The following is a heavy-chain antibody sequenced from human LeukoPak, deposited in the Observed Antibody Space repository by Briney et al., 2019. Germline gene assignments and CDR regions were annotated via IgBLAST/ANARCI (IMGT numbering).Heavy chain of an antibody. J-gene: IGHJ4*02. CDR3: ARVRRSWYYFDY. V-gene: IGHV1-8*01. CDR2: MNPNSGNT. CDR1: GYTFTSYD. Sequence: ASVKVSCKASGYTFTSYDINWVRQATGQGLAWMGWMNPNSGNTGYAQKFQGRVTMTRNTSISTAYMELSSLRSEDTAVYYCARVRRSWYYFDYWGQGTLVTVSS. D-gene: IGHD6-13*01.